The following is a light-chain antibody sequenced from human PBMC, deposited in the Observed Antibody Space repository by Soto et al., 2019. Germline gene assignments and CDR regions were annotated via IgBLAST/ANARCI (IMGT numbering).Light chain of an antibody. CDR1: QSISNY. CDR3: QQSYSTPYT. Sequence: DIHMTQLPSSLSASVGDRVPIPCRASQSISNYLNWYQQKAGKAPNLLIYIASNLHSGASSRFSGSSSVTDFTLTISSLQPKDIATYYCQQSYSTPYTFGQGTKVDI. V-gene: IGKV1-39*01. CDR2: IAS. J-gene: IGKJ2*01.